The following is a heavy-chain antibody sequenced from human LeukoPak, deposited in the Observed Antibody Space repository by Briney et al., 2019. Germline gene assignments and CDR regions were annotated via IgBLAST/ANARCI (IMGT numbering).Heavy chain of an antibody. D-gene: IGHD3-16*01. Sequence: GGSLRLSCAASGFPFSGYAMSWVRQAPGKGLEWVSGFSGSGDSTFYADSVKGRFAISRDNSKNTLYLQMNSLRAEDTAVYYCAKAANTGMGVLDCWGQGIRVTVSS. J-gene: IGHJ4*02. CDR3: AKAANTGMGVLDC. CDR1: GFPFSGYA. CDR2: FSGSGDST. V-gene: IGHV3-23*01.